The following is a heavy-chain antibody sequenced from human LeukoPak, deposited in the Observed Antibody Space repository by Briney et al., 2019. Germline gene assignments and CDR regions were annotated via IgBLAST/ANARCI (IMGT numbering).Heavy chain of an antibody. CDR3: ARGRTRTYYYDSSGYNY. J-gene: IGHJ4*02. Sequence: ASVKVSCKASGYTFTSYGISWVRQAPGQGLEWMGWISAYNGNTNYAQKPQGRVTMTTDTSTSTAYMELRSLRSDDTAVYCCARGRTRTYYYDSSGYNYWGQGTLVTVSS. CDR1: GYTFTSYG. D-gene: IGHD3-22*01. CDR2: ISAYNGNT. V-gene: IGHV1-18*01.